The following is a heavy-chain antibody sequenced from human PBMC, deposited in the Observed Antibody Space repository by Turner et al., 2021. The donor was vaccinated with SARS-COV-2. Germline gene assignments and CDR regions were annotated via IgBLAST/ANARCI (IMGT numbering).Heavy chain of an antibody. CDR3: ARGGYCSSTSCSPYWYFDL. V-gene: IGHV1-8*03. D-gene: IGHD2-2*01. CDR1: GYTVTSYD. J-gene: IGHJ2*01. Sequence: QVQLVQSGAEVKKPGASVKVPCKASGYTVTSYDSNWVRQATGQGLGWMGWMNPDSGNTAYAQKFQGRVTITRNTSISTAYMELSSLRSEDTAVYYCARGGYCSSTSCSPYWYFDLWGRGTLVTVSS. CDR2: MNPDSGNT.